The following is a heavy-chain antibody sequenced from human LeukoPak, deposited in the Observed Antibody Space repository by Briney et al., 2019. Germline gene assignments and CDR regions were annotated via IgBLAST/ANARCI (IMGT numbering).Heavy chain of an antibody. J-gene: IGHJ4*02. CDR1: GGTFSSYA. D-gene: IGHD5-24*01. CDR3: ARGHEMAETNFDY. Sequence: GASVKVSCKASGGTFSSYAISWVRQAPGQGLEWMGGIIPIFGTANYAQKFQGRVTITADESTSTAYMELSSLRSEDTAVYYCARGHEMAETNFDYWGQGTLVTVSS. V-gene: IGHV1-69*13. CDR2: IIPIFGTA.